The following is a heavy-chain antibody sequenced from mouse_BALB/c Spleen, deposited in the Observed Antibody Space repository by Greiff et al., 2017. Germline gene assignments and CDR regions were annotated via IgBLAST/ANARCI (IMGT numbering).Heavy chain of an antibody. D-gene: IGHD2-14*01. J-gene: IGHJ3*01. CDR3: ARPHRSAWFAY. CDR1: GFTFSSYT. Sequence: EVKLVESGGGLVQPGGSLKLSCAASGFTFSSYTMSWVRQTPEKRLEWVAYISNGGGSTYYPDTVKGRFTISRDNAKNTLYLQMSSLKSEDTAMYYCARPHRSAWFAYWGQGTLVTVSA. V-gene: IGHV5-12-2*01. CDR2: ISNGGGST.